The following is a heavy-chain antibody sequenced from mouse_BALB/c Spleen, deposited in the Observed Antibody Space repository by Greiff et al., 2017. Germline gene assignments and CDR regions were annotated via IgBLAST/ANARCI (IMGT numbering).Heavy chain of an antibody. Sequence: QVQLKESGAELVRPGSSVKISCKASGYAFSSYWMNWVKQRPGQGLEWIGQIYPGDGDTNYSGKFKGKATLTADKSSSTAYMQLSSLTSEDSAVYFCARKGNFYFDYWGQGTTLTVSS. CDR2: IYPGDGDT. CDR1: GYAFSSYW. J-gene: IGHJ2*01. V-gene: IGHV1-80*01. CDR3: ARKGNFYFDY.